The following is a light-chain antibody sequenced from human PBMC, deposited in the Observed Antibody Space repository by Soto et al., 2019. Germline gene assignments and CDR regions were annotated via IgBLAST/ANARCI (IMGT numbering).Light chain of an antibody. V-gene: IGKV1-5*03. CDR3: QQYDSYSWT. Sequence: DIPMTQSPSTLSASVGDRVTITCRASQSISSRLAWYQQKPGKVPKLLIYKASSLESGVQSRFSSSGSGTEVTLTISSLQPDDFATYYCQQYDSYSWTFGQGTKVEI. CDR1: QSISSR. J-gene: IGKJ1*01. CDR2: KAS.